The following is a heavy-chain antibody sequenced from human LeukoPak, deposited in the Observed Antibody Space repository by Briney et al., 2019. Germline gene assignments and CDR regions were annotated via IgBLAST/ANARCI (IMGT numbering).Heavy chain of an antibody. V-gene: IGHV3-53*01. CDR3: AKDGGGYDTSGYYYGDY. D-gene: IGHD3-22*01. Sequence: PGGSLRLSCATSGFIVNNNYMSWVRQVPGKGLEWVSVIYGAGAGITYYIDSVKGRFTISRDNSRNTVYLQMNSLRPEDTAVYYCAKDGGGYDTSGYYYGDYWGQGTLVTVSS. CDR2: IYGAGAGIT. J-gene: IGHJ4*02. CDR1: GFIVNNNY.